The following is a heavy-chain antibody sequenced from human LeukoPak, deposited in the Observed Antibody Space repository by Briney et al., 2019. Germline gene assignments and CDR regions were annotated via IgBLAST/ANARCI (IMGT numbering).Heavy chain of an antibody. CDR3: ASARCSGGTCYPFTFDY. D-gene: IGHD2-15*01. Sequence: PTETLYLPCTVSAGSISSYYWSWIQQPPGSGLESLGYIYYSGSTNYNPSLKSRVTISVDTSRNQFSLKVNSVTTADTAIYYCASARCSGGTCYPFTFDYWGQGTLVTVSS. CDR1: AGSISSYY. V-gene: IGHV4-59*01. J-gene: IGHJ4*02. CDR2: IYYSGST.